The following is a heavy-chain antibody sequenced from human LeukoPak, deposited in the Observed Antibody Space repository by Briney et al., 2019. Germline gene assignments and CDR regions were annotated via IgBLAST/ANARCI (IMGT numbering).Heavy chain of an antibody. D-gene: IGHD4-17*01. CDR1: GGSINTGSCW. J-gene: IGHJ5*02. CDR2: IFFNGNT. Sequence: SETLSLTCSISGGSINTGSCWWGWIRQTPGKGLEFIGSIFFNGNTFYNPSLKSRVTISVDNFNDQFSLRLTSVTAADTAIYYCARQDDQDHGDPNWFDPWGQGILVTVSS. CDR3: ARQDDQDHGDPNWFDP. V-gene: IGHV4-39*01.